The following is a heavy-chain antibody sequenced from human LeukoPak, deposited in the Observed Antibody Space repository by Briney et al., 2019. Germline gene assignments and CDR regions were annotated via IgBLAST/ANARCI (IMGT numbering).Heavy chain of an antibody. Sequence: SVKVLCKACGGIYRRYSISWVRQAPGQGGEWMEGIVPPLRRANDAQKFQARVTLTTDESTNTASMELTKQTSEDAAVYYCTTYGSNIAEYFEHWGQGTLVSVSS. D-gene: IGHD4-23*01. J-gene: IGHJ1*01. CDR2: IVPPLRRA. CDR1: GGIYRRYS. V-gene: IGHV1-69*16. CDR3: TTYGSNIAEYFEH.